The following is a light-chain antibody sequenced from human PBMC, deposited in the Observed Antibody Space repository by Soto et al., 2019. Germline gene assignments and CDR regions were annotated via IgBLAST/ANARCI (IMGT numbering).Light chain of an antibody. CDR2: DVT. CDR1: SNDVGNYNL. J-gene: IGLJ2*01. Sequence: QSALTQPASVSGSPGQSITISCTGTSNDVGNYNLVSWYQHHPGKAPKLMIYDVTKRPSGVSNRFSGSKSGNTACLTISGLQAEDEGDYYCCSYAGSSAVVLGGGTKLTVL. CDR3: CSYAGSSAVV. V-gene: IGLV2-23*02.